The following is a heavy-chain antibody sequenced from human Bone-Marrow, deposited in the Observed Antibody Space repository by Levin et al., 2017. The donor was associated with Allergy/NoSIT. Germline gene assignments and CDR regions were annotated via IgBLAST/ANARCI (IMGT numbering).Heavy chain of an antibody. V-gene: IGHV3-33*01. CDR2: IWHDGSNK. Sequence: QHGESLKISCAASGFTFRNYVMHWVRQAPGKGLEWVAVIWHDGSNKYYADSVKGRFTISRDNPKNTLDLQMNSLRAEDTAMYYCARGENNWNFVVDDPEYFYGMDVWGQGTTVSVSS. CDR3: ARGENNWNFVVDDPEYFYGMDV. D-gene: IGHD1-1*01. J-gene: IGHJ6*02. CDR1: GFTFRNYV.